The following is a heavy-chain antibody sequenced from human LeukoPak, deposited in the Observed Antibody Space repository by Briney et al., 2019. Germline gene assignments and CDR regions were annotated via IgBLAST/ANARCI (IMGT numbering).Heavy chain of an antibody. CDR3: ARNRSNDFGEVPFYI. V-gene: IGHV4-4*07. CDR2: IYGSGGT. CDR1: GDAISNYY. D-gene: IGHD3-10*01. J-gene: IGHJ3*02. Sequence: SETLSLTCTVSGDAISNYYWSWIRQSAGKGLEWIGQIYGSGGTNYNPSLKSRVTMSTDKSKNQIPLRLSCVPAADTAIYYCARNRSNDFGEVPFYIWGQGKMVSVSS.